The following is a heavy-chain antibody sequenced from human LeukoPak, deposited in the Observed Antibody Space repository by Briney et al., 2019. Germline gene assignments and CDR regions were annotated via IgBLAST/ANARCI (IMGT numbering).Heavy chain of an antibody. CDR1: GFTFSSKTYW. V-gene: IGHV3-74*01. Sequence: PGGSLRLSCAASGFTFSSKTYWMHWVRQAPGKGLVWVSRIKTDGSSTTYADSVKGRFTISRDNAKNTLYLQMNSLRAEDTAVYHCTTLTGSSWNLGAFDIWGQGTMVTVSS. J-gene: IGHJ3*02. CDR3: TTLTGSSWNLGAFDI. CDR2: IKTDGSST. D-gene: IGHD6-13*01.